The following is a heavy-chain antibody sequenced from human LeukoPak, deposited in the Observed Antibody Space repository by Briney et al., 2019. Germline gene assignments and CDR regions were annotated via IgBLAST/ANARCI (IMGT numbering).Heavy chain of an antibody. CDR1: GFTCSSYS. V-gene: IGHV3-21*01. D-gene: IGHD6-13*01. Sequence: PGGSLSLSCAASGFTCSSYSMNWVRQAPGKGLEWVSSISSSSTYIYYADSVKGRFTISRDNAKNSLYLQMNSLRAEDTAVYYCARVWSPPYTSSWPYYFDYWGQGTLVTVSS. CDR3: ARVWSPPYTSSWPYYFDY. CDR2: ISSSSTYI. J-gene: IGHJ4*02.